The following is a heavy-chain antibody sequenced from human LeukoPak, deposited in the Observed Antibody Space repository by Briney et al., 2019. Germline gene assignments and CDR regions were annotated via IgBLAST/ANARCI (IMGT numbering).Heavy chain of an antibody. D-gene: IGHD6-6*01. CDR1: GFTFSSYA. J-gene: IGHJ5*02. CDR2: ISYDGSNK. V-gene: IGHV3-30-3*01. CDR3: ARGSSIGGRLSWFDP. Sequence: GGSLRLSCAASGFTFSSYAMHWVRQAPGKGLEWVAVISYDGSNKYYADSVKGRFTISRDNSKNTLYLQMNSLRAEDTAVYYCARGSSIGGRLSWFDPWGQGTLVTVSS.